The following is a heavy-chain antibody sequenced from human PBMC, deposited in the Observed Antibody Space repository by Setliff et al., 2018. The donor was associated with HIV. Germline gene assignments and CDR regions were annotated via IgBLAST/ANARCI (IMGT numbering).Heavy chain of an antibody. CDR1: GGSISRGSYY. CDR3: ARQNSGYAPGPFDY. D-gene: IGHD5-12*01. J-gene: IGHJ4*02. Sequence: SETLSLTCTVSGGSISRGSYYWSWIRQPAGKGLEWIGRIYTNGNTNYNPSLKSRVTVSADTSKNQFSLKLTSVTAADTAVYYCARQNSGYAPGPFDYWGQGILVTVSS. CDR2: IYTNGNT. V-gene: IGHV4-61*02.